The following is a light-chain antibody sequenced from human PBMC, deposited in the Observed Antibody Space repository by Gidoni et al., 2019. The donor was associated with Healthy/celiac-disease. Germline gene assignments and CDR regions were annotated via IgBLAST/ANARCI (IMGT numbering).Light chain of an antibody. CDR1: SSNIGSNT. CDR2: SNN. J-gene: IGLJ3*02. CDR3: AAWDDSLNGWV. V-gene: IGLV1-44*01. Sequence: TPGHRVTISCSGSSSNIGSNTVNWYQQLPGTAPKLLIYSNNQRPSGVPDRFSGSKSGTSASLAISGLQSEDEADYYCAAWDDSLNGWVFGGGTKLTVL.